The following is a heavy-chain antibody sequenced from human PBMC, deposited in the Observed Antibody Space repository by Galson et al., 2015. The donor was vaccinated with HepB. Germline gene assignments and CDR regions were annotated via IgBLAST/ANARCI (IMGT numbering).Heavy chain of an antibody. CDR3: ARDWGSGWSGYFDY. Sequence: SVKVSCTASGFTFTSYYMHWVRQAPGQGLEWMGIIKSSGGSTCYAQKLQGRVTITSDKSTSTVYMELSSLRSEDTAVYYCARDWGSGWSGYFDYWGQGTLVTVSS. D-gene: IGHD6-19*01. V-gene: IGHV1-46*04. CDR2: IKSSGGST. J-gene: IGHJ4*02. CDR1: GFTFTSYY.